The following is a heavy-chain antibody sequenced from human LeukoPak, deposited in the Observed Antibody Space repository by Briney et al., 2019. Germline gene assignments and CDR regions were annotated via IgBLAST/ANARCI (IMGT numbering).Heavy chain of an antibody. J-gene: IGHJ4*02. CDR3: ARAVYGGNLPNFDY. Sequence: EASVKVSCKASGYIFTGYYMHWVRQAPGQGREWMGWINPNSGGTNYAQKFQGRVTMTRDTSISTAYMELSSLRSDDTAVYYCARAVYGGNLPNFDYWGQGTMVTVSS. CDR2: INPNSGGT. CDR1: GYIFTGYY. V-gene: IGHV1-2*02. D-gene: IGHD4-23*01.